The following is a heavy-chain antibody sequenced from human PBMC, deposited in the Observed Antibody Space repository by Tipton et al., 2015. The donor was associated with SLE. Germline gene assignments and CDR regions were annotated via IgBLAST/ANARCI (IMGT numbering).Heavy chain of an antibody. CDR1: GDSLSGQY. CDR2: VFRGGST. D-gene: IGHD6-19*01. CDR3: SMWLVPFYGMDV. V-gene: IGHV4-34*12. Sequence: GLVKPSETLSLTCSVYGDSLSGQYWSWIRQPPGKGLEWIGEVFRGGSTNYSPSLESRVTITVDMSKNQFSLRLISVTAADTAVYYCSMWLVPFYGMDVWGQGTTVTVSS. J-gene: IGHJ6*02.